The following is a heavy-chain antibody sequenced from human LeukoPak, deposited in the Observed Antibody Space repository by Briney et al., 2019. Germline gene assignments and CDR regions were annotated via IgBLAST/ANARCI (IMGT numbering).Heavy chain of an antibody. CDR3: ARVNYSDSSGRPFDY. J-gene: IGHJ4*02. CDR1: GGSISSGSYY. V-gene: IGHV4-61*02. Sequence: IPSETLSLTCTVSGGSISSGSYYWSWIRQPAGKGLEWIGRIYTSGSTNYNPSLKSRVTISLDTSNNQFSLNLSSVTAADTAVYYCARVNYSDSSGRPFDYWGQGILVTASP. CDR2: IYTSGST. D-gene: IGHD3-22*01.